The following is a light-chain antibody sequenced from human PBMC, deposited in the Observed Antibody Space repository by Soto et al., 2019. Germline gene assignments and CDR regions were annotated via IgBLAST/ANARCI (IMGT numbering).Light chain of an antibody. J-gene: IGKJ1*01. CDR1: QIVYNGY. V-gene: IGKV3-20*01. Sequence: ENVLTQSPGTPSLSPGESATLSCRASQIVYNGYLAWYQQKPGQPPRLLIFGASTRASGVPDRFSGSESGTDFTLTINRLQPEDFAVYYCQQYVSSPRTFGQGTKVDIK. CDR3: QQYVSSPRT. CDR2: GAS.